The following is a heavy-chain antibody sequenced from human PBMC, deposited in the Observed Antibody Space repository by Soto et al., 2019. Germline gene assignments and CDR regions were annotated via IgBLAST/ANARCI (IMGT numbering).Heavy chain of an antibody. V-gene: IGHV3-30-3*01. Sequence: QVQLVESGGGVVQPGRSPRLSCAASGFAFSSYAMHWVRQAPGKGLEWVAVISYDGSNKYYADSVKGRFTISRDNSKKTLYLQMNRLRAEDTAVYYCARDLSGSGDWGQGSLVTVSS. D-gene: IGHD3-10*01. CDR1: GFAFSSYA. CDR2: ISYDGSNK. CDR3: ARDLSGSGD. J-gene: IGHJ4*02.